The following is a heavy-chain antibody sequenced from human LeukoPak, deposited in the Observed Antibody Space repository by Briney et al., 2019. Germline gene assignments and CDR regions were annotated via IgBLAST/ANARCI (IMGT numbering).Heavy chain of an antibody. D-gene: IGHD3-9*01. Sequence: ASVKVSCKASGYTFTSYDINWMRQAPGQGLEGVGWMNPNSGNTGYAQTFQGKLTMTRNTSIKTAYMELSSLRSEDTAVYYCARRFYDNLTGHTWYDYWGQGTLVTVSS. J-gene: IGHJ4*02. CDR1: GYTFTSYD. CDR3: ARRFYDNLTGHTWYDY. CDR2: MNPNSGNT. V-gene: IGHV1-8*01.